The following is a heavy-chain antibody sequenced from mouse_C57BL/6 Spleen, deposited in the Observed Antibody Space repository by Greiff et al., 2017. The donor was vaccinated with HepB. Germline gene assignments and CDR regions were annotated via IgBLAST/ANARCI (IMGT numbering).Heavy chain of an antibody. CDR3: ARYDYGRRYAMDY. Sequence: DVMLVESGPSLAKPSQTLSLTCSVTGYSITSDYWNWIRKFPGNKLEYMGYISYSGSTYYNPSLKSRSSITRDTSKNQYYLQLNSVTTEDTATYYCARYDYGRRYAMDYWGQGTSVTVSS. J-gene: IGHJ4*01. CDR1: GYSITSDY. V-gene: IGHV3-8*01. CDR2: ISYSGST. D-gene: IGHD1-2*01.